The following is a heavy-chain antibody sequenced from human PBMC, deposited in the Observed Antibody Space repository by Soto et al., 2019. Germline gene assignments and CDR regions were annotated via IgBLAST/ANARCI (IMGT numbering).Heavy chain of an antibody. J-gene: IGHJ4*02. CDR2: ISGSGGGT. D-gene: IGHD3-3*01. CDR1: GFTFSSYA. CDR3: ARDSGFWSGYYVY. Sequence: EVQLLESGGGLVQPGGSLRLSCAASGFTFSSYAMSWVRQAPGKGPEWVSGISGSGGGTYYADSVKGRFTISRDNSKNTLYLQVNSLRAEDTAVYYCARDSGFWSGYYVYWGQGTLVTVSS. V-gene: IGHV3-23*01.